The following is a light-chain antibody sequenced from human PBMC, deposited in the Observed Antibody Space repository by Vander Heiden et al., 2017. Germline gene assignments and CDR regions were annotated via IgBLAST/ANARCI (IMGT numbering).Light chain of an antibody. CDR2: DAS. V-gene: IGKV1-13*02. CDR1: QGISSA. Sequence: AIQLTQSPSSLSAFVGDRVTITCRASQGISSAFAWYQQKPGKGPQLLIYDASTLESGVPSRFSGSGSGTDFTLTISGLQPEDFATYYCQQFNSYPRLTFGGGTKVEIK. J-gene: IGKJ4*01. CDR3: QQFNSYPRLT.